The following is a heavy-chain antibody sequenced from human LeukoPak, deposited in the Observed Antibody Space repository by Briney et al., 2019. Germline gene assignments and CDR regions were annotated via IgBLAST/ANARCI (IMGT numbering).Heavy chain of an antibody. D-gene: IGHD4-17*01. CDR2: IYYSGST. V-gene: IGHV4-30-4*01. Sequence: SETLSLTCTVSGGSISSGDYYWSWIRQPPGKGLEWIGYIYYSGSTYYNPSLKGRVTISVDTSKNQFSLKLSSVTAADTAVYYCARDRAVTRDFDYWGQGTLVTVSS. J-gene: IGHJ4*02. CDR3: ARDRAVTRDFDY. CDR1: GGSISSGDYY.